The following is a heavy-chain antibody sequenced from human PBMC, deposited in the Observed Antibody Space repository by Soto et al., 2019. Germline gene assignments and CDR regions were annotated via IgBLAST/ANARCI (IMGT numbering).Heavy chain of an antibody. J-gene: IGHJ2*01. CDR2: ISGSGGST. CDR1: GFTFRTYA. Sequence: PGGSLRLSCAASGFTFRTYAMSWVRQAPGKGLDWVSVISGSGGSTHYADSVKGRFTISRDNSKNTLYLQMNSLRAEDTAVYYCAKRTVGWYFDLWGRGTLVTVSS. D-gene: IGHD4-17*01. V-gene: IGHV3-23*01. CDR3: AKRTVGWYFDL.